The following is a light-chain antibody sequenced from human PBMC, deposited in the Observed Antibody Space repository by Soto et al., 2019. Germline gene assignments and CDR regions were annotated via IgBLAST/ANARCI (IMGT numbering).Light chain of an antibody. CDR3: QQLYTLPFT. V-gene: IGKV3D-15*01. J-gene: IGKJ5*01. CDR2: GAS. Sequence: EIVLTQSPATLSVSPGERATLSCRASQSVSSNLAWYQQKPGQAPRLLIYGASSRATGIPDRFSGSGSGTEFTLTISGLLPEDFAAYHCQQLYTLPFTFGQGTRLEIK. CDR1: QSVSSN.